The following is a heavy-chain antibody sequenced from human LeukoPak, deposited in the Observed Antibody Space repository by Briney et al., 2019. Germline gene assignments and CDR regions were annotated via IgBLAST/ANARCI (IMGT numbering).Heavy chain of an antibody. Sequence: PSETLSLTCAVYGGSFSGYYWSWIRQPPGKGLEWIGEINHSGSTNYNPSLKSRVTISVDTSKNQFSLKLSSVTAADTAVYYCARHYSSSWYVWFDPWGQGTLVTVSS. CDR2: INHSGST. CDR1: GGSFSGYY. J-gene: IGHJ5*02. D-gene: IGHD6-13*01. CDR3: ARHYSSSWYVWFDP. V-gene: IGHV4-34*01.